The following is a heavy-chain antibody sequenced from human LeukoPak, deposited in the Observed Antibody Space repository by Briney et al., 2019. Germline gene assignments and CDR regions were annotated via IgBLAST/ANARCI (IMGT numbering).Heavy chain of an antibody. J-gene: IGHJ6*03. CDR1: GGSFSGYY. V-gene: IGHV4-59*01. CDR3: ARGRVSSSTWYSTYYYFFYMDF. D-gene: IGHD4-11*01. CDR2: VDHTGST. Sequence: PSETLSLTCAVYGGSFSGYYWSWIRQPPGKGLEWIGYVDHTGSTKFNPSLNGRVSISRDTSNNFFSLRLRSVTAADTAVYFCARGRVSSSTWYSTYYYFFYMDFWGKGTTVTVSS.